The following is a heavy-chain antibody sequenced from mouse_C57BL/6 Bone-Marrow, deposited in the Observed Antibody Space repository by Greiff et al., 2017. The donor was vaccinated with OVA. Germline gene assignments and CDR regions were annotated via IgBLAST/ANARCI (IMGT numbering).Heavy chain of an antibody. CDR1: GFTFRDFY. D-gene: IGHD1-1*01. CDR2: SRNKANDYTT. CDR3: ARDAGDYGWYFDV. V-gene: IGHV7-1*01. J-gene: IGHJ1*03. Sequence: EVKVVESGGGLVQSGRSLRLSCATSGFTFRDFYMEWVRQAPGKGLEWIAASRNKANDYTTEYSASVKGRFIVSRDTSQSILYLQMNALRAEDTAIYYCARDAGDYGWYFDVWGTGTTVTVSS.